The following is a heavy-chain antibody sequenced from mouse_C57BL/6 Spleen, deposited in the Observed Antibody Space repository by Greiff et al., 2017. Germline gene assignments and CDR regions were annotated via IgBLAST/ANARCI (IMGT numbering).Heavy chain of an antibody. D-gene: IGHD6-1*01. J-gene: IGHJ1*03. V-gene: IGHV1-54*01. CDR3: ARGEPHWYFDV. CDR2: INPGSGGT. CDR1: GYAFTNYL. Sequence: QVQLQQSGAELVRPGTSVKVSCKASGYAFTNYLIEWVKQRPGQGLEWIGVINPGSGGTNYNEKFKGKATLTADKSSSTAYMQLSSLTSEDSAVYFCARGEPHWYFDVWGTGTTVTVSS.